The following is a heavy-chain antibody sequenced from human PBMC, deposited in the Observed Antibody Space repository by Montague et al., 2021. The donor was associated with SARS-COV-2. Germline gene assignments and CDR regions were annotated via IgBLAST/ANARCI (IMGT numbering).Heavy chain of an antibody. CDR3: ARLNRGGIVVAGPYYSDY. CDR1: GGSISSYY. CDR2: IYYSGST. J-gene: IGHJ4*02. V-gene: IGHV4-59*08. Sequence: SETLSLTCTVSGGSISSYYWSWIRQPPGKGLEWIGYIYYSGSTNYNPSLKSRVTISVDTSKNQFSLKLSSVTAADTAVYYCARLNRGGIVVAGPYYSDYWGQGTLVTVSS. D-gene: IGHD6-19*01.